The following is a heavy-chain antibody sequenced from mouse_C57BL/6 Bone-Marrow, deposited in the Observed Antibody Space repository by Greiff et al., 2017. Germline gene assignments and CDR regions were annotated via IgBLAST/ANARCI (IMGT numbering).Heavy chain of an antibody. D-gene: IGHD1-1*01. J-gene: IGHJ1*03. CDR1: GYTFTSYW. CDR3: ARLFITTVVARYFDV. Sequence: QVQLQQPGAELVKPGASVKLSCKASGYTFTSYWMHWVKQRPGRGLEWIGRIDPNCGGTKYNEKFKSKATLTVDKPSSTAYMQLSSLTSEDSAVYYCARLFITTVVARYFDVWGTGTTVTVSS. CDR2: IDPNCGGT. V-gene: IGHV1-72*01.